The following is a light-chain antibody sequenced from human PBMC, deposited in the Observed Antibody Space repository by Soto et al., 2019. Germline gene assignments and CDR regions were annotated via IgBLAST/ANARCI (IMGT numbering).Light chain of an antibody. CDR2: GAS. CDR3: QQRSNWPT. CDR1: QSVSSDY. Sequence: EIVLTQSPDTLSLSPGERATLSCRASQSVSSDYLVWYQQKPGLPPRLLIYGASRRATGLPARFSGSGSGTDFTLTISSLESEDFAVYYCQQRSNWPTFGQGTRLEIK. J-gene: IGKJ5*01. V-gene: IGKV3D-20*02.